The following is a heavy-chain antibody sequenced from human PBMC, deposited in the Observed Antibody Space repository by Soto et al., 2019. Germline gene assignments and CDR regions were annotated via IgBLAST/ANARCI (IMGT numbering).Heavy chain of an antibody. CDR1: GGSISTYY. Sequence: ASETLSLTCTVSGGSISTYYWSWIRQPPGKGLEWIGYIYYSGSTNYNPSLKSRVTLSVDTSKNQFSLKLSSVTAADTAVYYCARHTYYYDVIDYWSQGALVTVSS. V-gene: IGHV4-59*01. CDR2: IYYSGST. D-gene: IGHD3-22*01. J-gene: IGHJ4*02. CDR3: ARHTYYYDVIDY.